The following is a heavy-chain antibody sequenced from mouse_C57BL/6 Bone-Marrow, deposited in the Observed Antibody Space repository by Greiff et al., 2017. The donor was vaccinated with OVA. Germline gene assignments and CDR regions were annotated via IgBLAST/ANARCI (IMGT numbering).Heavy chain of an antibody. CDR1: GFNIKDDY. D-gene: IGHD2-4*01. J-gene: IGHJ3*01. Sequence: EVQLQQSGAELVRPGASVKLSCTASGFNIKDDYMHWVKQRPEQGLEWIGWIDPENGDTEYASKFQGKATITADTSSNTAYLQLSSLTSEDTAVYYFTTEDYGAYWGQGTLVTVSA. CDR3: TTEDYGAY. V-gene: IGHV14-4*01. CDR2: IDPENGDT.